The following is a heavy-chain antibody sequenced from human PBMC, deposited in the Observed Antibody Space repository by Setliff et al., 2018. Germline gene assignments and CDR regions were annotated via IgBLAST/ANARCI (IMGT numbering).Heavy chain of an antibody. CDR3: ATCVGTSWYDYNFYMDV. D-gene: IGHD1-26*01. Sequence: ASVKVSCKASGYTFTAYDIVWVRQATGQGLEWMGWMNPNSGRTGYPQKFQGRVTMTRXXXISTAYMXXXXXXXXDTAVYYCATCVGTSWYDYNFYMDVWGIGTTVTVSS. J-gene: IGHJ6*03. V-gene: IGHV1-8*02. CDR2: MNPNSGRT. CDR1: GYTFTAYD.